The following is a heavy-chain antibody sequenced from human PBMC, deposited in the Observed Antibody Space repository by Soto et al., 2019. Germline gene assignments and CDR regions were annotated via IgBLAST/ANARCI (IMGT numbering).Heavy chain of an antibody. CDR3: ARDGRWLQFTFDS. Sequence: KPSETLSLTCAISTSSISTANSWGWIRQPPGKGLEWIGNIYDSGTTYYNPALKSRVTISVDTSKSQFSLKLSSVTAADTAVYYCARDGRWLQFTFDSWGQGTLVTVSS. J-gene: IGHJ4*02. CDR2: IYDSGTT. CDR1: TSSISTANS. V-gene: IGHV4-38-2*02. D-gene: IGHD5-12*01.